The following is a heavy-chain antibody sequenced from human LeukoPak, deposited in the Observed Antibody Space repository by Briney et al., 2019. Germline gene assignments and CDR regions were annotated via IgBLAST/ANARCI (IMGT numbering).Heavy chain of an antibody. D-gene: IGHD2-2*01. CDR2: INPNSGGT. Sequence: GASVKVSCKASGYTFTGYYMHWVRQAPGQGLEWMGWINPNSGGTNYAQKFQGRVTMTRDTSISTAYMGLSRLRSDDTAVYYCASQTSADIVVVPAAAGYGMDVWGQGTTVTVSS. CDR1: GYTFTGYY. V-gene: IGHV1-2*02. CDR3: ASQTSADIVVVPAAAGYGMDV. J-gene: IGHJ6*02.